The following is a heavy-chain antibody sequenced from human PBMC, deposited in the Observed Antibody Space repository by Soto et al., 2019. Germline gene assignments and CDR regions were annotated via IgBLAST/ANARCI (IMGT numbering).Heavy chain of an antibody. CDR1: GFTFSDYY. CDR2: ITYNGDTI. J-gene: IGHJ3*02. Sequence: QVQLVESGGGLVKPGGSLRLSCAASGFTFSDYYMTWIRQAPGKGLEWLSYITYNGDTIYYADCVKGRFTISRDNAHNSPFLEMKSLRAEDTGIYYCARLRPTNTGGTFDIWGQGTMVTVSS. V-gene: IGHV3-11*01. CDR3: ARLRPTNTGGTFDI. D-gene: IGHD3-16*01.